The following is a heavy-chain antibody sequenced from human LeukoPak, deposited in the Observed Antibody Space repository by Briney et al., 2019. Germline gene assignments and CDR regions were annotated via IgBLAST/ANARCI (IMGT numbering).Heavy chain of an antibody. CDR3: AKAGSHFWSGYYGG. V-gene: IGHV3-23*01. Sequence: GGSLRLSCAASGFTFSSYAMSWVRQAPGKGLEWVSAISGSGGSTYYADSVKGRFTISRDNSKNTLYLQMNSLRAEDTAVYYCAKAGSHFWSGYYGGWGQGTLVTVSS. D-gene: IGHD3-3*02. J-gene: IGHJ4*02. CDR2: ISGSGGST. CDR1: GFTFSSYA.